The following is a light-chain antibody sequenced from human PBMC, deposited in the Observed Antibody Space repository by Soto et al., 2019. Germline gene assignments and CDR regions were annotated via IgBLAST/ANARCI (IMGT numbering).Light chain of an antibody. CDR3: QQLNSYPIT. CDR2: DVS. CDR1: QDIRGA. J-gene: IGKJ5*01. V-gene: IGKV1-13*02. Sequence: AIQLTQSPSSLSASVGDRVTITCRASQDIRGALAWYQQKPGKAPKMLIYDVSTLESGVPLRFSGSSSGTDFTLTISSLQPVDFATYYCQQLNSYPITFCQGTRLEIK.